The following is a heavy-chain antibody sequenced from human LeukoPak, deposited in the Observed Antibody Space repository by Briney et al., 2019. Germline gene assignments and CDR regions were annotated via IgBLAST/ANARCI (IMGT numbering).Heavy chain of an antibody. V-gene: IGHV4-4*02. Sequence: PSETLSLTCAVSGGSISSSNWWSWVRQPPGKGLEWIGEIYHSGSTNYNPSLKSRVTMSVDRSKKQFSLRLTSVTAADTAMYYCAREDMMFGELTFDFWGQGTLVTVSS. CDR3: AREDMMFGELTFDF. J-gene: IGHJ4*02. CDR2: IYHSGST. CDR1: GGSISSSNW. D-gene: IGHD3-10*02.